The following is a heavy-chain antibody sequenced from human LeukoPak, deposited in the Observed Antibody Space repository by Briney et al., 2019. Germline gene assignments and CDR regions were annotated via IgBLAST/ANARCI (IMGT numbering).Heavy chain of an antibody. CDR3: RNFDGASREGGNFDY. J-gene: IGHJ4*02. CDR1: GYTFTGYY. V-gene: IGHV1-2*02. CDR2: INPNSGGT. D-gene: IGHD3-9*01. Sequence: ASVKVCCKASGYTFTGYYMHWVRQAPGQGLEWMGWINPNSGGTNYAQKFQGRVTMTRDTSISTAYMELSRLRSDFTAEDGIRNFDGASREGGNFDYWGQGTLVTVSS.